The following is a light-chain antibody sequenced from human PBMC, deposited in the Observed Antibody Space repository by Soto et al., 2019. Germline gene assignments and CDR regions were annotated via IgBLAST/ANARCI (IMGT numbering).Light chain of an antibody. CDR2: GAS. CDR1: QSVSGSH. Sequence: EIVLTQSPGTLSLSPGERATLSCRASQSVSGSHLAWYQQKPGQAPRLLIYGASSRATGIPDRFSGSGSGTDFTLKISRLEAEDFAVYYCQQYGSSPLTFGGGTKVEIK. J-gene: IGKJ4*01. V-gene: IGKV3-20*01. CDR3: QQYGSSPLT.